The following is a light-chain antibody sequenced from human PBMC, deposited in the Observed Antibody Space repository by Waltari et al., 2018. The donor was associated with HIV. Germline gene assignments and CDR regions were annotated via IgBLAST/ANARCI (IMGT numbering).Light chain of an antibody. J-gene: IGLJ2*01. CDR1: SGTIANYY. V-gene: IGLV6-57*04. Sequence: NFMLTQPHSVSASPGDTVTISRTRSSGTIANYYVQCYQQRPGSAPTTLIYEDNKRPSGVPDRFSGSIDSSSNSASLTISGLKTEDEADYYCQSYYLSIVVFGGGTKLTVL. CDR2: EDN. CDR3: QSYYLSIVV.